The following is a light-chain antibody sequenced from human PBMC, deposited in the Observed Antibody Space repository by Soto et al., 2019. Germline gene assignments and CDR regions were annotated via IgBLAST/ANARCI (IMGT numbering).Light chain of an antibody. CDR1: QTVSSSY. Sequence: EIVLTQSPVTLSLSPGERATLSCRASQTVSSSYLAWYQQKPGQAPRLLIYGASSRATGIPDRFSGSGSGTDFTLTISRLEPEDFAVYYCQQYGSSSTFGQGTKVDI. CDR2: GAS. CDR3: QQYGSSST. J-gene: IGKJ1*01. V-gene: IGKV3-20*01.